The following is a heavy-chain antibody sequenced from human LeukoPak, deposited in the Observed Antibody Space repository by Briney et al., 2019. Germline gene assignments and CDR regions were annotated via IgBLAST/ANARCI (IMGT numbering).Heavy chain of an antibody. D-gene: IGHD2-15*01. CDR3: ARVLETDCSGGSCYSGLDY. Sequence: GGSLRLSCAASGFTFSRYNMNWVRQSPGKGREGVSSISRTGNYIYYADSVKGRFTISRDNAQNSLFLQMNSLRVEDTAVYYCARVLETDCSGGSCYSGLDYWGQGTLVTVSS. V-gene: IGHV3-21*01. J-gene: IGHJ4*02. CDR1: GFTFSRYN. CDR2: ISRTGNYI.